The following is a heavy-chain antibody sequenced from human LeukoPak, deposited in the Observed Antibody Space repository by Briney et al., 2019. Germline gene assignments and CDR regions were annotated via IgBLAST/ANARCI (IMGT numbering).Heavy chain of an antibody. J-gene: IGHJ4*02. V-gene: IGHV1-2*02. D-gene: IGHD6-19*01. CDR2: IDPKSGGT. CDR1: GYTFIDYY. Sequence: ASVKVSCKASGYTFIDYYMHWVRQAPGQGLEWRGWIDPKSGGTSYAQKFQDRVAMIRDTPISTAYVELTRLRSDDTAVYYCARAYSSGWYGSTDYCGQGTLVTVSS. CDR3: ARAYSSGWYGSTDY.